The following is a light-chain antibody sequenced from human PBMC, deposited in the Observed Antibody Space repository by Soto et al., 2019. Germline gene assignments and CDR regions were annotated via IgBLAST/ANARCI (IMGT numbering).Light chain of an antibody. J-gene: IGKJ5*01. Sequence: EIVLTQSPGTLSLSPGERATLSCRASQSVSSSYLAWYQQKPGQAPRLLIYGASGRATGIPDRFSGSGSGTDFTLTISRLEPEDFAVFYCQQFDTSPPSTFGPGTRLEIK. CDR3: QQFDTSPPST. CDR1: QSVSSSY. CDR2: GAS. V-gene: IGKV3-20*01.